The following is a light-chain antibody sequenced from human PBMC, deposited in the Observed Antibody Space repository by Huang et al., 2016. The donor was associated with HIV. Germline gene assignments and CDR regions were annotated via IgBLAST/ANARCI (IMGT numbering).Light chain of an antibody. V-gene: IGKV1-39*01. CDR1: QVIDKY. CDR2: GAS. Sequence: DIQMTQFPTSLSASVEDRVTITCRAGQVIDKYLNWYQQKPGRAPRLLIYGASKLQSGVPSRFSGRASGTHFSLTINSLQPDDSAIYYCQQSYRTPRTFGQGTNLEI. J-gene: IGKJ2*01. CDR3: QQSYRTPRT.